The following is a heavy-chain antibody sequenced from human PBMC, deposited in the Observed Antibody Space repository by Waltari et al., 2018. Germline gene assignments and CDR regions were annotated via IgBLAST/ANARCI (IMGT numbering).Heavy chain of an antibody. CDR1: GYTLIGYY. CDR2: INPNTGGT. Sequence: QVQLVQSGAEVQNLGASVHVSCKASGYTLIGYYIHWVRQAPGQGLEWMGWINPNTGGTKYAQKYQGRGTLTRDTSISTAYMELSSRGSDDMAVFYCARQAARNFDYWGQGTLVTVSS. J-gene: IGHJ4*02. CDR3: ARQAARNFDY. V-gene: IGHV1-2*02.